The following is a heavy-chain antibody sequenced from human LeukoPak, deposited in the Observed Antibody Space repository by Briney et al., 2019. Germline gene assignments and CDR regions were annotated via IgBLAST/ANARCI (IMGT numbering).Heavy chain of an antibody. CDR3: ARAQGFVVVVAATHYYYGMDV. J-gene: IGHJ6*02. D-gene: IGHD2-15*01. V-gene: IGHV1-2*02. CDR1: GYTFTGYY. Sequence: ASVKVSCKASGYTFTGYYMHWVRQAPGQGLEWMGWINPNSGGTNYAQKFQGRVTMTRDTSISTAYMELSRLRSDDTAMYYCARAQGFVVVVAATHYYYGMDVWGQGTTVTVSS. CDR2: INPNSGGT.